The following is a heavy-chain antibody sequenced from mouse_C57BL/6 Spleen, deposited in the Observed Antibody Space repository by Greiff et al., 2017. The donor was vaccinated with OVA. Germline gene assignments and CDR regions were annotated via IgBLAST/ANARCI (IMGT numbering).Heavy chain of an antibody. CDR3: APITTVVATGYFDY. CDR1: GYAFSSSW. Sequence: VKLMESGPELVKPGASVKISCKASGYAFSSSWMNWVKQRPGKGLEWIGRIYPGDGDTNYNGKFKGKATLTADKSSSTAYMQLSSLTSEDSAVYFCAPITTVVATGYFDYWGQGTTLTVSS. V-gene: IGHV1-82*01. D-gene: IGHD1-1*01. J-gene: IGHJ2*01. CDR2: IYPGDGDT.